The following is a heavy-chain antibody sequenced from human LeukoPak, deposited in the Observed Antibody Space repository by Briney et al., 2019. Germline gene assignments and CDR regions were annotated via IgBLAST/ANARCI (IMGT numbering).Heavy chain of an antibody. D-gene: IGHD3-9*01. Sequence: PSETLSLTCTVCGGSISSGSYYWSWIRQPAGKGLEWIGRIYTSGSTNYNPSLKSRITISVDTSKNQFSLKLSSVTAADTAVYYCAREGSYYDILTGYSNNWFDPWGQGTLVTVSS. CDR2: IYTSGST. CDR1: GGSISSGSYY. CDR3: AREGSYYDILTGYSNNWFDP. V-gene: IGHV4-61*02. J-gene: IGHJ5*02.